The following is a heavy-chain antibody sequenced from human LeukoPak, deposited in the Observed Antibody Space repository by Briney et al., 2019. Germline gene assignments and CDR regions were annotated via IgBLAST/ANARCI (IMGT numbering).Heavy chain of an antibody. CDR3: ARALTRNSYGYPGGTDF. Sequence: SETLSLTCAVYGGSFSGYYWSWIRQPPGKGLEWIGEINHSGSTNYNPSLKSRVTISVDTSKNQFSLKLSSVTAADTAVYYCARALTRNSYGYPGGTDFWGQGTLVTGSS. CDR2: INHSGST. V-gene: IGHV4-34*01. J-gene: IGHJ4*02. D-gene: IGHD5-18*01. CDR1: GGSFSGYY.